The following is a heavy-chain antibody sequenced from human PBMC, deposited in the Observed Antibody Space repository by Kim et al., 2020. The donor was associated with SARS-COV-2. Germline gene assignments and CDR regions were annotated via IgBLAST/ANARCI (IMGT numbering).Heavy chain of an antibody. CDR2: ISAYNGNT. Sequence: ASVKVSCKASGYTFTSYGISWVRQAPGQGLEWMGWISAYNGNTNYAQKLQGRVTMTTDTSTSTAYMELRSLRSDDTAVYYCARDTMIVPVGADFQHWGQGTLVTVSS. V-gene: IGHV1-18*04. CDR3: ARDTMIVPVGADFQH. D-gene: IGHD3-22*01. J-gene: IGHJ1*01. CDR1: GYTFTSYG.